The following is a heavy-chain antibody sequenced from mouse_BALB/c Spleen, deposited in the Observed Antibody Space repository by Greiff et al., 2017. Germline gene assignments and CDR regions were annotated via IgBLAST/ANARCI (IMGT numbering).Heavy chain of an antibody. CDR1: GYAFTNYL. Sequence: QVQLQQSGAELVRPGTSVKVSCKASGYAFTNYLIEWVKQRPGQGLEWIGVINPGSGGTNYNEKFKGKATLTADKSSSTAYMQLSSLTSDDSAVYFCARSREPDYAMDYWGQGTSVTVSS. J-gene: IGHJ4*01. CDR3: ARSREPDYAMDY. V-gene: IGHV1-54*01. CDR2: INPGSGGT.